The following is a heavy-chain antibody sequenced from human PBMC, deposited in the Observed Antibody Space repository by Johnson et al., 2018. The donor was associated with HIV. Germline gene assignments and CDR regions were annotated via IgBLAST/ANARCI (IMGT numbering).Heavy chain of an antibody. D-gene: IGHD3/OR15-3a*01. Sequence: VQLVESGGGVVQPGRSLRVSCAASEFIFSGYAMTWVRQAPGKGLEWVSGISASGVTKDYADSVKGRFTISRDNSKNTLYLQMNNLRVEDTAVYYCASNPRWTYDGFDIWGQGTMVTVSS. CDR1: EFIFSGYA. J-gene: IGHJ3*02. CDR2: ISASGVTK. V-gene: IGHV3-23*04. CDR3: ASNPRWTYDGFDI.